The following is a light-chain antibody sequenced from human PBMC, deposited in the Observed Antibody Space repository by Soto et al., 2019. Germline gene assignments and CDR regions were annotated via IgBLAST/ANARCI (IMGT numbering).Light chain of an antibody. J-gene: IGLJ2*01. V-gene: IGLV1-44*01. CDR3: AAWDDTLNGLVV. CDR1: YSNIGSNT. CDR2: SNN. Sequence: QSVLTQPPSASGTPGQRVTISCSGSYSNIGSNTVDWYQQLPGTAPKLLIYSNNHRPSGVPDRFSGSKSGTSASLAISGLQSDDEADYYCAAWDDTLNGLVVFGGGTKVTVL.